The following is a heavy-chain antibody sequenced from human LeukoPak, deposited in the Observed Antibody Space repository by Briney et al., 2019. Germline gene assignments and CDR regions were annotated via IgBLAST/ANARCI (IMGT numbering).Heavy chain of an antibody. CDR2: ISGSGGST. CDR3: AKRVVYYFDY. V-gene: IGHV3-23*01. CDR1: GFTFSSCG. D-gene: IGHD2-8*02. J-gene: IGHJ4*02. Sequence: GGSLRLSCAASGFTFSSCGMSWVRQAPGKGLEWVSGISGSGGSTYYAESVKGRFTISRDNSKSTLYLQMNSLRAEDTAVYYCAKRVVYYFDYWGQGTLVTVSS.